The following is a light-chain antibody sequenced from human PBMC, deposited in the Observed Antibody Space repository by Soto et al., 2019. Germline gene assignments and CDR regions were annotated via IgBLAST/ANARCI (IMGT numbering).Light chain of an antibody. V-gene: IGKV1-39*01. Sequence: DIQMTQSPSSLSASVGDRVTITCRASQGITTYLNWYQQKPGKAPKLLIYAASTLQSGVPSRFSGSGSGTDFTLTISSLQPEDFATYYCQQSYSSPIAFGQGTRLDIK. CDR3: QQSYSSPIA. CDR2: AAS. CDR1: QGITTY. J-gene: IGKJ5*01.